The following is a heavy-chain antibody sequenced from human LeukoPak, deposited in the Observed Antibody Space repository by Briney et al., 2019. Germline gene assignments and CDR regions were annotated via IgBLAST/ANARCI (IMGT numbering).Heavy chain of an antibody. Sequence: SETLSLTCTVSGGSISTYYWSWIRQPAGKGLEWIGRIYTSGSTNYNPSLKSRVTISVDTSKNQFSLKLSSVTAADTAVYYCARDHEWLGLDYWGQGTLVTVSS. CDR1: GGSISTYY. V-gene: IGHV4-4*07. CDR2: IYTSGST. D-gene: IGHD6-19*01. CDR3: ARDHEWLGLDY. J-gene: IGHJ4*02.